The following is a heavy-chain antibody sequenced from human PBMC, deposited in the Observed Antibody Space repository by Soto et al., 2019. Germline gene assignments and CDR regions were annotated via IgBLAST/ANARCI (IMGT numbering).Heavy chain of an antibody. J-gene: IGHJ4*02. D-gene: IGHD3-9*01. V-gene: IGHV3-23*01. Sequence: PGGSLRLSCAASGFTFSSYAMSWVCQAPGKGLEWVSAISGSGASTYYADSVKGRFTISRDNSKNTLYLQMNSLRAEDTAVYYCAHFDWFIDYWGQGTLVTVSS. CDR1: GFTFSSYA. CDR3: AHFDWFIDY. CDR2: ISGSGAST.